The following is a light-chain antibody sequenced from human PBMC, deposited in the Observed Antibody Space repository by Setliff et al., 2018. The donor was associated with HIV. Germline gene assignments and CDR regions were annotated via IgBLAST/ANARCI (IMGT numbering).Light chain of an antibody. CDR3: QSYDMTLSVSV. Sequence: QSALTQPPSVSGAPGQRVTISCTGSSPNIGAGYDVHWYQQRPGTAPKLLIYRYNNRPSGVPYRISGSKSGTSASLAITGLQVEDAAEYYCQSYDMTLSVSVFGSGTNGTVL. J-gene: IGLJ1*01. V-gene: IGLV1-40*01. CDR1: SPNIGAGYD. CDR2: RYN.